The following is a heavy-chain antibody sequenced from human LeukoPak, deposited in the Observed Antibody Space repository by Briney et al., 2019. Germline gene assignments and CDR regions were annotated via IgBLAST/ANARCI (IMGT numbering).Heavy chain of an antibody. J-gene: IGHJ4*02. D-gene: IGHD2-8*01. V-gene: IGHV3-9*01. CDR3: ASLGGMVYAITPDY. CDR2: ISWNSGSI. CDR1: GFTFDDYA. Sequence: GGSLRLSCAASGFTFDDYAMHWVRLAPGKGLEWVSGISWNSGSIVYADSVKGRFTIPRDNAKNSLYLQMNSQRAEDTAVYYCASLGGMVYAITPDYWGQGTLVTVSS.